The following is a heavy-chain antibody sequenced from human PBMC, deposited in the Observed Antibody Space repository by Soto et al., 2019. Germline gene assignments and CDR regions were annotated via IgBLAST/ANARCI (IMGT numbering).Heavy chain of an antibody. V-gene: IGHV4-30-2*01. D-gene: IGHD3-22*01. CDR1: GGSISSGGYS. J-gene: IGHJ4*02. Sequence: PSETLSLTCAVSGGSISSGGYSWSWIRQPPGKGLEWIGYIYHSGSTYYNPSLKSRVTISVDRSKNQFSLKLSSVTAADTAVYYCASTYSSGYYYIDYSGQGTLVTVST. CDR2: IYHSGST. CDR3: ASTYSSGYYYIDY.